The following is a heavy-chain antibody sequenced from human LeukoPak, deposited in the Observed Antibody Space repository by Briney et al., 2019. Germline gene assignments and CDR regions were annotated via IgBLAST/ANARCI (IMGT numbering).Heavy chain of an antibody. CDR1: GFIFNNYA. CDR3: AKGPRPDISVAHTLER. D-gene: IGHD6-19*01. V-gene: IGHV3-23*01. J-gene: IGHJ4*02. Sequence: PGESLILSCATSGFIFNNYAMTWVRQAPGKGLEWVSTISGRGDSTYDADSVRGRFTISRDNSQNSLYLQMNSLRAEDTAVYYCAKGPRPDISVAHTLERWGQGTLVTVSP. CDR2: ISGRGDST.